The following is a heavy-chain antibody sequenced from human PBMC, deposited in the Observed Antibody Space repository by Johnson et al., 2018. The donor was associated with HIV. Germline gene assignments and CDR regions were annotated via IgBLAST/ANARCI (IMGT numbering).Heavy chain of an antibody. CDR3: AKGHSSGYPKDAFDI. J-gene: IGHJ3*02. Sequence: QVQLVESGGGVVQPGGSLRLSCVASGFTFSSYGMHWVRQAPGTGLEWVAFIRYDGSNKHYADSVKYRFTISRDNSKNTVSLQMNILRTEDTAMYYCAKGHSSGYPKDAFDIWGRGTIVTVSS. D-gene: IGHD3-22*01. CDR1: GFTFSSYG. V-gene: IGHV3-30*02. CDR2: IRYDGSNK.